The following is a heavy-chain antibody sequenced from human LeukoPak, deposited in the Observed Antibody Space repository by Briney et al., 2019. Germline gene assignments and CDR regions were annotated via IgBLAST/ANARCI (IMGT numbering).Heavy chain of an antibody. CDR2: MNPNSGNT. J-gene: IGHJ4*02. CDR1: GYTFTSYD. CDR3: ARGPFGYSYGPKKYYFDY. D-gene: IGHD5-18*01. Sequence: ASVKVSCKASGYTFTSYDINWVRQATGQGLEWMGWMNPNSGNTGYAQKFQGRVTITRNTSISTAYMELSSLRSEDTAVYYCARGPFGYSYGPKKYYFDYWGQGTLVTVSS. V-gene: IGHV1-8*03.